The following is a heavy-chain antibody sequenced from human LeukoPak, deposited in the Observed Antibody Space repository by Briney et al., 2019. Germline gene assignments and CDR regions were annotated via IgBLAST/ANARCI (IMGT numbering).Heavy chain of an antibody. D-gene: IGHD6-6*01. CDR1: GGSISSGGYY. V-gene: IGHV4-30-4*02. CDR2: IYYSGST. Sequence: SETLSLTCTVSGGSISSGGYYWSWIRQPPGKGLEWIGYIYYSGSTYYNPSLKSRVTMSMDTSRNQFSLKLRSVTAADTAIYYCARDEGIAAQFDFWGQGMLVTVSS. CDR3: ARDEGIAAQFDF. J-gene: IGHJ4*02.